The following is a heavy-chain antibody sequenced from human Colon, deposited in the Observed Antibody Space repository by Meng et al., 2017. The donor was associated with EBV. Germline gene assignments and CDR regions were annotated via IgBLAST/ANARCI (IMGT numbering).Heavy chain of an antibody. CDR1: GGSISSVYW. CDR2: IYHSGST. CDR3: ARGGYYSFDY. D-gene: IGHD5-18*01. Sequence: VQLHEAGPGLGKPSETLSLTCAVSGGSISSVYWWTWVRQSPGKGLEWIGEIYHSGSTNYNPSLKSRVTISVDKSKNQFSLKLTSVTAADTAVYYCARGGYYSFDYWGQRTLVTVSS. J-gene: IGHJ4*02. V-gene: IGHV4-4*02.